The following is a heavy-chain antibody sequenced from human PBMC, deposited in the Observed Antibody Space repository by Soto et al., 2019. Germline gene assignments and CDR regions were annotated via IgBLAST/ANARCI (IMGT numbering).Heavy chain of an antibody. J-gene: IGHJ5*02. Sequence: LSLTCTVSGGSISSGGYYWSWIRQHPGKSLEWIGYIYYSGTTYYNPSLKSRVTISVDTSKNQFSLKLSSVSAADTALYYCARCSLVVVPAPGFDPWGRATLVTVSS. D-gene: IGHD2-2*01. CDR3: ARCSLVVVPAPGFDP. CDR1: GGSISSGGYY. V-gene: IGHV4-31*03. CDR2: IYYSGTT.